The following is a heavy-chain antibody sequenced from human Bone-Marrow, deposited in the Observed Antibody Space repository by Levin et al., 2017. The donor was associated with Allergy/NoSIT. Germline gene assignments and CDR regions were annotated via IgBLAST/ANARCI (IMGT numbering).Heavy chain of an antibody. Sequence: GESLKISCEVSGFIVNDYYMKWVRQAPGKGPECVSVIYSGDRTFYSDSVKGRFTIPRENSNNTLYLQMNSLRVEDSAIYYCARGPRIGNARGWFDPWGHGTLVTVTS. CDR1: GFIVNDYY. V-gene: IGHV3-66*01. CDR2: IYSGDRT. J-gene: IGHJ5*02. D-gene: IGHD3-10*01. CDR3: ARGPRIGNARGWFDP.